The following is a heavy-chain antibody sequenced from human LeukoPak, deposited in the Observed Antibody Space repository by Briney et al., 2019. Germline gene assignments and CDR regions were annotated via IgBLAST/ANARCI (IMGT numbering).Heavy chain of an antibody. V-gene: IGHV4-4*07. J-gene: IGHJ3*02. Sequence: PSETLSLTCTVSGVSISSYYWSWTRQPAGKGLEWIGRIYTSGSTNYNPSLKSRVTMSVDTSKNQFSLKLSSVTAADSAVYYCARGVDTASGDGFDIWGQGTMVTVSS. CDR3: ARGVDTASGDGFDI. CDR1: GVSISSYY. D-gene: IGHD5-18*01. CDR2: IYTSGST.